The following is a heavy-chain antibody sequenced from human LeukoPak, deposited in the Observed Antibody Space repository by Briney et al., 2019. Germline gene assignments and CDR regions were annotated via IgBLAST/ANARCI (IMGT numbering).Heavy chain of an antibody. V-gene: IGHV3-11*01. CDR3: AKHRRSGYGMDV. CDR2: ISSSGRTM. D-gene: IGHD1-14*01. J-gene: IGHJ6*02. Sequence: GGSLRLSCAASGFTFSDYYMSWIRQAPGKGLEWVSYISSSGRTMYYADSVQGRFTISRDNAKNSLYLQMNSLRAEGTAVYYCAKHRRSGYGMDVWGQGTTVTVSS. CDR1: GFTFSDYY.